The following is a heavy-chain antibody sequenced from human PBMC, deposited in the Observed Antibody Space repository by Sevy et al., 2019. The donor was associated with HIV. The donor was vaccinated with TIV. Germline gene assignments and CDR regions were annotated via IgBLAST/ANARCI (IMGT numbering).Heavy chain of an antibody. CDR3: ARDPGFYCSGGSCYPRYYFDY. Sequence: GGSLRLSCAASGFTFSSYSMNWVRQAPGKGLEWVSSISSSSIYIYYADSVKGRFTISRDNAKNSLYLRMNSLRAEDTAVYYCARDPGFYCSGGSCYPRYYFDYWGQGTLVTVSS. CDR1: GFTFSSYS. CDR2: ISSSSIYI. V-gene: IGHV3-21*01. J-gene: IGHJ4*02. D-gene: IGHD2-15*01.